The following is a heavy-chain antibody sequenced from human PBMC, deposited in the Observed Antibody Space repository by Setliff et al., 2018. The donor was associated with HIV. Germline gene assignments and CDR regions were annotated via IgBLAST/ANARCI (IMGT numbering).Heavy chain of an antibody. V-gene: IGHV4-34*01. J-gene: IGHJ3*02. D-gene: IGHD2-21*02. Sequence: SETLSLTCAVYSGPFSGYTWSWIRQPPGKGLEWIGEINHSGSTNYNPSLKSRVIISVDPSKNQFSLRQRSVTAADTAVYYCARSRFVSVTAKAFDMWGQGTMATVSS. CDR1: SGPFSGYT. CDR3: ARSRFVSVTAKAFDM. CDR2: INHSGST.